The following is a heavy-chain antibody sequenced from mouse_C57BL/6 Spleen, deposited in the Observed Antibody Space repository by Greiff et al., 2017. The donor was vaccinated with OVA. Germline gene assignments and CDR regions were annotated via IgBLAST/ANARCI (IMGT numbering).Heavy chain of an antibody. J-gene: IGHJ1*03. CDR2: IHPNSGST. CDR3: ARSDGYYWYFDV. Sequence: VKLQQPGAELVKPGASVKLSCKASGYTFTSYWMHWVKQRPGQGLEWIGMIHPNSGSTNYNEKFKSKATLTVDKSSSTAYMQLSSLTSEDSAVYYCARSDGYYWYFDVWGTGTTVTVSS. V-gene: IGHV1-64*01. D-gene: IGHD2-3*01. CDR1: GYTFTSYW.